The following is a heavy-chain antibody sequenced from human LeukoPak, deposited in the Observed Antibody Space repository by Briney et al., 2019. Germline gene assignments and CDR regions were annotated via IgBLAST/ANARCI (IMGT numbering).Heavy chain of an antibody. CDR1: GGSISSYY. CDR2: IYYSGST. D-gene: IGHD4-17*01. CDR3: ARHPYGDYAFDI. Sequence: SETLSLTCTVSGGSISSYYWSWIRQPPGTGLEWIGYIYYSGSTNYNPSLKSRVTISVDTSKNQLSLKLSSVTAADTAVYYCARHPYGDYAFDIWGQGTMVTVSS. J-gene: IGHJ3*02. V-gene: IGHV4-59*08.